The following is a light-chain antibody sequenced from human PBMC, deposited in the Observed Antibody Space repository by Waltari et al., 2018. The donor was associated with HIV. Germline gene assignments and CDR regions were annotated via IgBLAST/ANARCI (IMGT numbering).Light chain of an antibody. V-gene: IGLV2-23*02. CDR1: NSNL. J-gene: IGLJ3*02. CDR3: SSYAGGHSWV. CDR2: EVT. Sequence: QSALTQPASVSGSPGQSIVISCTGINSNLVSWYQHHPGKVPRLMVYEVTKRPSGVSKRFSGSKSANTASLMISGLQAEDEGDYYCSSYAGGHSWVFGGGTKLTVL.